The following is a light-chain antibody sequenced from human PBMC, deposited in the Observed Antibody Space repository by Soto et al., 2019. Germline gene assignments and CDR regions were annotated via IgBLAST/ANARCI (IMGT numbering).Light chain of an antibody. V-gene: IGKV3-20*01. CDR3: QNYDTSPT. J-gene: IGKJ1*01. CDR1: QSVGSSY. CDR2: GAS. Sequence: EIVLTQSPGTLSLSAGERATLSCRASQSVGSSYLAWYQQKPGQAPTVLIYGASSRATGIPDRFSGSGSGTDFTLTISRLEPEDFAVYYGQNYDTSPTFGQGTKVEI.